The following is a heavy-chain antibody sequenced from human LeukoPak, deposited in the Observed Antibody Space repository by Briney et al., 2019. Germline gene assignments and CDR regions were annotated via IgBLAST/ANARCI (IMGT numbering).Heavy chain of an antibody. D-gene: IGHD1-7*01. CDR3: ASNWNYVRGYGMDV. Sequence: GGSLRLSCAASGFTFSRNWMSWVRQTPGKGLEWVANIKEDGSEERYMDSVKGRFTISRDNAKNSLYLEMNSLRAEDTAVYYCASNWNYVRGYGMDVWGQGTTVIVSS. J-gene: IGHJ6*02. CDR1: GFTFSRNW. CDR2: IKEDGSEE. V-gene: IGHV3-7*01.